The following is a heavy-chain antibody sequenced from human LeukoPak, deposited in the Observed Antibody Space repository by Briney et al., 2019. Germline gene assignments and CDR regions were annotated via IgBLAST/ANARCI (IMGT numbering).Heavy chain of an antibody. D-gene: IGHD2-15*01. V-gene: IGHV3-23*01. J-gene: IGHJ4*02. CDR2: ISGSGGST. CDR1: GFTFSSHA. Sequence: GGSLRLSCAASGFTFSSHAMTWVRQVPGKGLEWVSAISGSGGSTYYADSVKGRFTISRDNSKNTLYLQMDSLRAEDTAVYYCGCSVGGYTRFDFWGQGTLVTVPS. CDR3: GCSVGGYTRFDF.